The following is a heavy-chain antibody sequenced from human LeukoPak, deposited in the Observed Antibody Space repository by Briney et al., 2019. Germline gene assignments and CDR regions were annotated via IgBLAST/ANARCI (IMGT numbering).Heavy chain of an antibody. V-gene: IGHV4-59*11. CDR2: MYDSVRT. Sequence: SETLSLTCTVPGGSISSHYWSWIWQPPGKGLEWIGYMYDSVRTKDNPSLKSRVTLSADTSKNQFSLRLSSVTAADTAVYYCATIKRGNIYGYFDFWGQGILVTVSS. J-gene: IGHJ4*02. CDR3: ATIKRGNIYGYFDF. D-gene: IGHD5-18*01. CDR1: GGSISSHY.